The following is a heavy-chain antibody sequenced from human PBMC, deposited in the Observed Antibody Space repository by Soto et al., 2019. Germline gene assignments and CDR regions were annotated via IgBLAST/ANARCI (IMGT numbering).Heavy chain of an antibody. D-gene: IGHD1-26*01. V-gene: IGHV3-15*01. Sequence: GGSLRLSCAASGFTFSNAWMSWVRQAPGKGLEWVGRIKSKTDGGTTDYAAPVKGRFTISRDDSKNTLYLQMNSLKTEDIAVYYCTTDPIVGATPLDYWGQGTLVTVSS. J-gene: IGHJ4*02. CDR3: TTDPIVGATPLDY. CDR1: GFTFSNAW. CDR2: IKSKTDGGTT.